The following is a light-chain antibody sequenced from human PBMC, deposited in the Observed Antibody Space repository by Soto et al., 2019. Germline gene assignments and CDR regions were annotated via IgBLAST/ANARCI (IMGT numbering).Light chain of an antibody. CDR1: QGISSW. CDR2: TAS. Sequence: DIQMTQSPSSVSAYVGDRVTITCRASQGISSWLAWYQQKPGKAPKLLIYTASNLHSGVPSRFSGTKSETDFTLTISSRQPEDFATYYGQQANSFPITFGQGTRLEIK. V-gene: IGKV1D-12*01. CDR3: QQANSFPIT. J-gene: IGKJ5*01.